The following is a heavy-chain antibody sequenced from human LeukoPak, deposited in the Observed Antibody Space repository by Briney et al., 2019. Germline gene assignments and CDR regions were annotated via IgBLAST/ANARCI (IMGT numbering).Heavy chain of an antibody. CDR2: IYHSGST. Sequence: SETLSLTCTVSGGSISSGGYYWSWIRQPPGKGLEWIGYIYHSGSTYYNPSLKSRVTISVDRSKNQFSLKLSSVTAADTAVYYCARYSYPGSGSYYNTLYYFDYWGQGTLVTVSS. CDR1: GGSISSGGYY. J-gene: IGHJ4*02. V-gene: IGHV4-30-2*01. D-gene: IGHD3-10*01. CDR3: ARYSYPGSGSYYNTLYYFDY.